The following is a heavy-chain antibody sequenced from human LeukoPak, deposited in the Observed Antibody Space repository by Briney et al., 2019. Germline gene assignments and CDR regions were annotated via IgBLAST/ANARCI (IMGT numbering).Heavy chain of an antibody. Sequence: GESLKISCKGSGYSFTSYWISWVRQMPGKGLEWMGRIGPRDSYTNYSPSFQGHVTISADKSITTAYLQWSSLTASDTAMYYCARQSGSGTYYKEAFEYWGQGTLVTVSS. D-gene: IGHD3-10*01. CDR1: GYSFTSYW. CDR3: ARQSGSGTYYKEAFEY. CDR2: IGPRDSYT. V-gene: IGHV5-10-1*01. J-gene: IGHJ4*02.